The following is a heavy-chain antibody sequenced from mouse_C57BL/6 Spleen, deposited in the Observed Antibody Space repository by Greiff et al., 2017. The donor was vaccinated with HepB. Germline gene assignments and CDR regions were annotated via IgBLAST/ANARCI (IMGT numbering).Heavy chain of an antibody. CDR3: ARSRGSDD. Sequence: QVQLQQPGAELVKPGASVKLSCKASGYTFASYWMQWVKQRPGQGLEWIGEIDPSDSYTNYNQKFKGKATLTVDTSSSTAYMQLSSLTSEDSAVYDGARSRGSDDWGQGTTLTVSS. CDR1: GYTFASYW. V-gene: IGHV1-50*01. CDR2: IDPSDSYT. J-gene: IGHJ2*01.